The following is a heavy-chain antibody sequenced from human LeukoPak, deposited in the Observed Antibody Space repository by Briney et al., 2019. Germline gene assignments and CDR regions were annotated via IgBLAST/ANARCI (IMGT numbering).Heavy chain of an antibody. J-gene: IGHJ5*02. CDR3: ARDSNRFDP. Sequence: SETLSLTCTVSGGSISSSSYYWGWIRQPPGKGLEWIGSIYYSGSTNYNPSLKSRVTISVDTSKNQFSLKLRSVTAADTAVYYCARDSNRFDPWGQGTLVTVSS. CDR2: IYYSGST. V-gene: IGHV4-39*07. CDR1: GGSISSSSYY.